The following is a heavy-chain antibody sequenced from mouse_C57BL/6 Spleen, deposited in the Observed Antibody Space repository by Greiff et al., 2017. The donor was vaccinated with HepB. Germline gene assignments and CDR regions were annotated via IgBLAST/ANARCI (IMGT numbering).Heavy chain of an antibody. J-gene: IGHJ4*01. CDR1: GFTFSDYG. V-gene: IGHV5-17*01. D-gene: IGHD6-1*01. Sequence: EVQRVESGGGLVKPGGSLKLSCAASGFTFSDYGMHWVRQAPEKGLEWVAYISSGSSTIYYADKGKGRFTISRDNAKNTLFLQMTSLRSEDTAMYYCSHPPLYYYALPYCSHVPSVTVSS. CDR2: ISSGSSTI. CDR3: SHPPLYYYALPY.